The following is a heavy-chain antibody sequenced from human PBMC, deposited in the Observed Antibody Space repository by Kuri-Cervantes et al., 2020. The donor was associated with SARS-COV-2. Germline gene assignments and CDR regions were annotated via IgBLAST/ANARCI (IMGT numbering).Heavy chain of an antibody. CDR3: ARDTRRRSGNLPFDY. J-gene: IGHJ4*02. V-gene: IGHV3-11*04. D-gene: IGHD3-3*01. Sequence: GESLKISCAASGFTFSDYYMHWICQAPGKGLEWVSYISSSGTTTYYADSVKGRFTISRDNAKKSLYVQMNSLRAVDTAVYYCARDTRRRSGNLPFDYWGQGTLVTVSS. CDR2: ISSSGTTT. CDR1: GFTFSDYY.